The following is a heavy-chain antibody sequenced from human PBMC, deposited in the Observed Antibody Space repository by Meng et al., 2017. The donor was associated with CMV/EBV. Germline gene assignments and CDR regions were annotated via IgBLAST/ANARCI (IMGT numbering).Heavy chain of an antibody. D-gene: IGHD4-23*01. Sequence: ASVKVSCKASGYTFTGHYMHWVRQAPGQGLEWMGWINPNSGDTNYAQKFQGRVTMTRDTTIGIVYMELSRLRSDDTAVYYCARDVGWCWDYGGNSCRSWFDPWGQGTLVTVSS. CDR2: INPNSGDT. CDR1: GYTFTGHY. V-gene: IGHV1-2*02. CDR3: ARDVGWCWDYGGNSCRSWFDP. J-gene: IGHJ5*02.